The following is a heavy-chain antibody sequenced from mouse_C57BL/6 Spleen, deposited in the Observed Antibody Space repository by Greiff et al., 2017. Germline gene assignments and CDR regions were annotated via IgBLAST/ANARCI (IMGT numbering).Heavy chain of an antibody. J-gene: IGHJ2*01. CDR1: GFTFSDYY. V-gene: IGHV5-16*01. D-gene: IGHD6-1*01. CDR2: INYDGSST. Sequence: EVQLQESEGGLVQPGSSMKLSCTASGFTFSDYYMAWVRQVPEKGLEWVANINYDGSSTYYLDSLKSRFIISRDNAKNILYLQMSSLKSEDTATYYCARDSVLWLDYWGQGTTLTVSS. CDR3: ARDSVLWLDY.